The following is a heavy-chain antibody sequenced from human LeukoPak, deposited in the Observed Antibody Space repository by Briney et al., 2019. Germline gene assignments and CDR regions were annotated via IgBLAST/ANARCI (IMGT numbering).Heavy chain of an antibody. V-gene: IGHV3-11*01. CDR2: ISSSGSTI. Sequence: PGGSLRLSCAASGFTFSDYYMSWLRQAPGKGLEWVSYISSSGSTIYYADSVKGRFTISRDNAKNSLYLQMNSLRAEDTAVYYCARDFFVYDILTGYYAYGMDVWGQGTTVTVSS. J-gene: IGHJ6*02. CDR1: GFTFSDYY. D-gene: IGHD3-9*01. CDR3: ARDFFVYDILTGYYAYGMDV.